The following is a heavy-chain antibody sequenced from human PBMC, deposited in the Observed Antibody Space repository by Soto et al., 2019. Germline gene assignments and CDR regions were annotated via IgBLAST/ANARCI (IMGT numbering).Heavy chain of an antibody. CDR3: ARVRAYSYGYEDY. Sequence: PSETLSLTCSVSGGSINSVDYYWSWIRQPPGKGLEWIAYIYYTGTTFYNPSLQSRVTMSLDTSKNRFSLKLSSVTAADTAVYYCARVRAYSYGYEDYWGQGTLVTVSS. J-gene: IGHJ4*02. CDR2: IYYTGTT. CDR1: GGSINSVDYY. D-gene: IGHD5-18*01. V-gene: IGHV4-30-4*01.